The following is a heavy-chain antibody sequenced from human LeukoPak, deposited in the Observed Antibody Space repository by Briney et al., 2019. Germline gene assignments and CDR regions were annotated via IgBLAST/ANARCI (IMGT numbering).Heavy chain of an antibody. D-gene: IGHD5-24*01. CDR3: ARVGEDVEMTPIPLDF. V-gene: IGHV3-21*01. CDR1: GFTFSSYW. J-gene: IGHJ4*02. Sequence: GGSLRLSCAASGFTFSSYWMNWVRQAPGKGLEWVSSISNSNNYIHYADSIKGRFTISRDNSKNSLYLEMNSLRADDTAVYYCARVGEDVEMTPIPLDFWGQGTLVTVSS. CDR2: ISNSNNYI.